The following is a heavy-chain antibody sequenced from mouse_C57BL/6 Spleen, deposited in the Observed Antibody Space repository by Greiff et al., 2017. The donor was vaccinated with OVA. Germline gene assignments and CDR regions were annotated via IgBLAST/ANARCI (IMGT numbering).Heavy chain of an antibody. D-gene: IGHD1-1*01. Sequence: QVQLKESGPELVKPGASVKLSCKASGYTFTSYDINWVKQRPGQGLEWIGWIYPRDGSTKYNEKFKGKATLTVDTSSSTAYMELHSLTSEDSAVYFCARGDYYGSSDLGYCGQGTTLTVSS. CDR3: ARGDYYGSSDLGY. V-gene: IGHV1-85*01. CDR2: IYPRDGST. J-gene: IGHJ2*01. CDR1: GYTFTSYD.